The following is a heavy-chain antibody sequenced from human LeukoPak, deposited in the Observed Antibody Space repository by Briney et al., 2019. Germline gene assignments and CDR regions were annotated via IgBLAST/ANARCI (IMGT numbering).Heavy chain of an antibody. CDR2: IYSGGST. V-gene: IGHV3-66*04. D-gene: IGHD6-19*01. CDR1: GFSFSSYS. CDR3: ARRAPRSSGWYPSYDY. J-gene: IGHJ4*02. Sequence: GGSLRLSCAASGFSFSSYSMNWVRQAPGKGLEWVSVIYSGGSTYYADSVKGRFTISRDNSKNTLYLQMNSLRAEDTAVYYCARRAPRSSGWYPSYDYLGQGTLVTVSS.